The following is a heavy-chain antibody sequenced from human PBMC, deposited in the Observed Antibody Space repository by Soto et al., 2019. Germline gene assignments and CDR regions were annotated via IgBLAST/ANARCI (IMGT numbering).Heavy chain of an antibody. J-gene: IGHJ6*02. Sequence: PGGSLRLSCAASGFTLSSYSMNWVRQAPGKGLEWVSSISSSSSYIYYADSVKGRFTISRDNAKNSLYLQMNSLRAEDTAVYYCARDQECSSTSCSYYYYGMDVWGQGTTVTVSS. V-gene: IGHV3-21*01. CDR2: ISSSSSYI. CDR3: ARDQECSSTSCSYYYYGMDV. D-gene: IGHD2-2*01. CDR1: GFTLSSYS.